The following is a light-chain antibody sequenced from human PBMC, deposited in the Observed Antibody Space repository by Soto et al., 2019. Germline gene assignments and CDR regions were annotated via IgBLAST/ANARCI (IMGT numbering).Light chain of an antibody. Sequence: PGERATLSCRASQRISFYLTWYQHKPGQAPRLLIYDASNRATGIPARFSGSGYGTDFTLTISSLEPEDFAVYYCQQRSNWPTFGQGTRLEIK. CDR1: QRISFY. CDR2: DAS. V-gene: IGKV3-11*01. J-gene: IGKJ5*01. CDR3: QQRSNWPT.